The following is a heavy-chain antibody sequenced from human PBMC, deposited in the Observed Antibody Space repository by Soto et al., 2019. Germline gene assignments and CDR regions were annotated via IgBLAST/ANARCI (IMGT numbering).Heavy chain of an antibody. CDR1: GGSISSYY. D-gene: IGHD5-12*01. Sequence: SETLSLTCTVSGGSISSYYWSWIRQPPGKGLEWIGYIYYSGSTNYNPSLKSRVTISVDTSKNQFSLKLSSVTAADTAVYYCARGLIVATMGFDYWGQGTLVTVSS. CDR3: ARGLIVATMGFDY. V-gene: IGHV4-59*01. CDR2: IYYSGST. J-gene: IGHJ4*02.